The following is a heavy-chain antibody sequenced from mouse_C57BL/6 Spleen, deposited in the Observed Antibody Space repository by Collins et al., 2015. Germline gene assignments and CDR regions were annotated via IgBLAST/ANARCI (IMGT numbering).Heavy chain of an antibody. V-gene: IGHV1-69*01. D-gene: IGHD1-1*01. CDR3: AYGSSYRLDY. CDR2: IDPSDSYT. CDR1: GYTFTSYW. J-gene: IGHJ2*01. Sequence: QVQLQQPGAELVMPGASVKLSCKASGYTFTSYWMHWVKQRPGQGLEWIGEIDPSDSYTNYNQKFKGKSTLTVDKSSSTAYMQLSSLTSEDSAVYYCAYGSSYRLDYWGQGTTLTVSS.